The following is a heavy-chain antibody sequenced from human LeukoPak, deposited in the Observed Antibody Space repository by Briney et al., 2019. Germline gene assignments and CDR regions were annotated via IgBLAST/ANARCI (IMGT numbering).Heavy chain of an antibody. D-gene: IGHD5-18*01. CDR3: ARVEPVDTAMADAFDI. CDR2: ISSSSSYI. CDR1: GFTFSSYS. Sequence: GGSLRLSCAASGFTFSSYSMNWVRQAPGKGLEWVSSISSSSSYIYYADSVKGRFTISRDNAKNSLYLRMNSLRAEDTAVYYCARVEPVDTAMADAFDIWGQGTMVTVSS. V-gene: IGHV3-21*01. J-gene: IGHJ3*02.